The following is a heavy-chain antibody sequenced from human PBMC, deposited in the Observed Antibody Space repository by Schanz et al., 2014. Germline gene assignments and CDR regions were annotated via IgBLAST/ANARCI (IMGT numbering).Heavy chain of an antibody. CDR2: VSRSTPDI. CDR1: FSSYA. Sequence: FSSYAMTWVRQAPGMGLEWVSYVSRSTPDIYYADSVKARFTMSRDNAKNVGFLQTDSLRGEDTAVYDGVRGRVLESWGQGTLXPVSA. J-gene: IGHJ5*02. D-gene: IGHD1-1*01. CDR3: VRGRVLES. V-gene: IGHV3-48*01.